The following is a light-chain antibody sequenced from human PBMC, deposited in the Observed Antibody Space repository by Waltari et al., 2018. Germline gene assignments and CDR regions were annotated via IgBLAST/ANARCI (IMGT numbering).Light chain of an antibody. V-gene: IGLV2-18*02. Sequence: QSALTQPPPVPGAPGQSVTISCSATSGAVGNGNHAPWSQQTPGTPPKLLIYAVNTRPSGVPDRFSGSKSGNTASLTISGLQTEDEGDYYCNAFTTTSTFVFGTGTRVTVL. CDR1: SGAVGNGNH. CDR2: AVN. CDR3: NAFTTTSTFV. J-gene: IGLJ1*01.